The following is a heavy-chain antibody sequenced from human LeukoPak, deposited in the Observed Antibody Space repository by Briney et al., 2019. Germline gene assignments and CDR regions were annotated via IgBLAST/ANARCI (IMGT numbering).Heavy chain of an antibody. CDR2: INHSGRS. Sequence: GSLRLSCAASGFTFSNAWMSWVRQPPGKGLEWIGEINHSGRSNYNPSLKSRVTISVDTSKNQFSLKLRSVTAADTAVYYCARDKGDYGDYYWFDPWGQGTLVTVSS. CDR1: GFTFSNAW. CDR3: ARDKGDYGDYYWFDP. D-gene: IGHD4-17*01. V-gene: IGHV4-4*02. J-gene: IGHJ5*02.